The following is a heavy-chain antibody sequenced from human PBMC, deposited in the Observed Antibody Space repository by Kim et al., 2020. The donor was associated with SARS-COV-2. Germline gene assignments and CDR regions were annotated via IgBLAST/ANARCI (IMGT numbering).Heavy chain of an antibody. V-gene: IGHV3-30*01. D-gene: IGHD3-22*01. CDR3: ARGAYYFDSSGYYNLDY. J-gene: IGHJ4*02. Sequence: VKGRFTISRDNSTNTLYLQMNSLRAEDTAVYYCARGAYYFDSSGYYNLDYWGQGTLVTVSS.